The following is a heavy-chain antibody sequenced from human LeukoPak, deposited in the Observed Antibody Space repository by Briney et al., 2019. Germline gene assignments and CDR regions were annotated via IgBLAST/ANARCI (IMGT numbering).Heavy chain of an antibody. CDR2: ISGSGGDT. D-gene: IGHD5/OR15-5a*01. V-gene: IGHV3-23*01. CDR3: AKEWSVSNLRYFDC. CDR1: GITFSTHA. Sequence: PGGSLRLSCAASGITFSTHAMSWVRQAPGKGLAWVSAISGSGGDTYYADSVKGRFTIPRDNSKNVLYLQMDSLRAEDTAVYYCAKEWSVSNLRYFDCWGQGTLVTVSS. J-gene: IGHJ4*02.